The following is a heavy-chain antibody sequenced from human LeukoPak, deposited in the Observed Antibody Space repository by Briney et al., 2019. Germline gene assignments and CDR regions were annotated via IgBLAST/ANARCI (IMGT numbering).Heavy chain of an antibody. CDR3: ARETSESFDI. Sequence: GGSLRLSCAASGFTFTSHSMNWVRQARGKGLEWVSSIGSRSTSIYYADSVKGRFTISRDNAKNSLYLQMNSLRAEDTAVYYCARETSESFDIWGQGTMVTVSS. J-gene: IGHJ3*02. CDR1: GFTFTSHS. V-gene: IGHV3-21*01. D-gene: IGHD2-2*01. CDR2: IGSRSTSI.